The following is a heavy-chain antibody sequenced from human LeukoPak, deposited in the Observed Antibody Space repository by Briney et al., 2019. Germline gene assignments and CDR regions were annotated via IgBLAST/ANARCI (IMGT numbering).Heavy chain of an antibody. CDR1: GGTFSSYT. CDR2: IIPILGIA. V-gene: IGHV1-69*02. D-gene: IGHD2-15*01. CDR3: ARGAIYCSGGSCYPNYFDY. Sequence: GASVKVSCKASGGTFSSYTISWVRQAPGQGLEWMGRIIPILGIANYAQKFQGRVTITADKSTSTAYMELGSLRSEDTAVYYCARGAIYCSGGSCYPNYFDYWGQGTLVTVSS. J-gene: IGHJ4*02.